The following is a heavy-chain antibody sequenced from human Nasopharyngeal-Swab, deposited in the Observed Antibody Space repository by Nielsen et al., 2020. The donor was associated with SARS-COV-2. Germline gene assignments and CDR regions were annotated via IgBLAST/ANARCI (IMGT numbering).Heavy chain of an antibody. D-gene: IGHD3-22*01. Sequence: GGSLRLSCAASGFTFSSYAMHWVSQAPGKGLEWVAVISYDGSNKYYADSVKGRFTISRDNSKNTLYLQMNSLRAEDTAVYYCARAMYYYDSSGYRNYWGQGTLVTVSS. J-gene: IGHJ4*02. CDR1: GFTFSSYA. V-gene: IGHV3-30-3*01. CDR2: ISYDGSNK. CDR3: ARAMYYYDSSGYRNY.